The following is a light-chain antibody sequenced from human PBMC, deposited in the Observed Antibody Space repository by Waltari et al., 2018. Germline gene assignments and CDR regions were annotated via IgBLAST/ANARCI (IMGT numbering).Light chain of an antibody. Sequence: QSVLTQPPSASGAPGQAVSISCSGGSTTLTNYVSWYHHFPGPAPKLIVYKDYDRPSGVPDRFSASKSGTSASLAISGLRSDDEADYYCATWDDSLNGWVFGGGTK. J-gene: IGLJ3*02. CDR3: ATWDDSLNGWV. V-gene: IGLV1-47*01. CDR2: KDY. CDR1: STTLTNY.